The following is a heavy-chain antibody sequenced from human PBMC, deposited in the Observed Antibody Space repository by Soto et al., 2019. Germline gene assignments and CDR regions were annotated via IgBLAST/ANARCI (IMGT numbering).Heavy chain of an antibody. V-gene: IGHV3-23*01. J-gene: IGHJ4*02. CDR1: RFTFSSYA. CDR2: ISGGGDSI. CDR3: AKERDNGADRYYFDY. D-gene: IGHD2-8*01. Sequence: GGSLRLSCAASRFTFSSYAKTWVRQAPGKGLEWVSAISGGGDSIYYADSVKGRFTISRDQSKNTLYLQMHSLRAEDTAVYFCAKERDNGADRYYFDYWGQGTLGTVSS.